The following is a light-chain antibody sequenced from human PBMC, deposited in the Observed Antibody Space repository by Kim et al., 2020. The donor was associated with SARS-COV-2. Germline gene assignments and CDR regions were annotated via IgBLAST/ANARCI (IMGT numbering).Light chain of an antibody. CDR3: QQFYTYPIT. Sequence: ASVGDRVTITCRASQSIYSYLAWYQQKPGNVPKILIYNASTLESGVSSRFSGSESGTEFTLSISSLQPDDFSTYYCQQFYTYPITFGQGTRLEIK. CDR1: QSIYSY. CDR2: NAS. J-gene: IGKJ5*01. V-gene: IGKV1-5*03.